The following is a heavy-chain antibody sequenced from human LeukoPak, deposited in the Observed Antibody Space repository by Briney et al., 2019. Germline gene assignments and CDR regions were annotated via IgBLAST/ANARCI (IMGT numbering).Heavy chain of an antibody. CDR1: GFTFSSYW. CDR2: INSDGSST. J-gene: IGHJ3*02. D-gene: IGHD1-26*01. V-gene: IGHV3-74*01. Sequence: GGSLRLSCADSGFTFSSYWRHWVRHAPGKGLGWVSRINSDGSSTRYADSVRGRFSISRDNAKNTLYLQMNSLRAENAAVYYCARVIGWDEPFDIWGQGTMVTVSS. CDR3: ARVIGWDEPFDI.